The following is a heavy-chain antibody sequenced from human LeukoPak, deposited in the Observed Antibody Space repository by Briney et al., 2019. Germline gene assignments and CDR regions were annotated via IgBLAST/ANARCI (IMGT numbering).Heavy chain of an antibody. J-gene: IGHJ4*02. D-gene: IGHD6-13*01. Sequence: GGSLRLSCAASGFTFDDYTMHWVRQAPGKGLVWVSRINSDGSSTSYADSVKGRFTISRDNAKNTLYLQMNSLRAEDTAVYYCARVAQSIAAPLDYWGQGTLVTVSS. CDR1: GFTFDDYT. V-gene: IGHV3-74*01. CDR3: ARVAQSIAAPLDY. CDR2: INSDGSST.